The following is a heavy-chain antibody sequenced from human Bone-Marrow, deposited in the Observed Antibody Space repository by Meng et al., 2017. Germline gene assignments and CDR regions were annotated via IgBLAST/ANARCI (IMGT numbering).Heavy chain of an antibody. CDR3: AREGDTRWLQFEADAFDI. J-gene: IGHJ3*02. V-gene: IGHV4-61*02. CDR2: IYTSGST. Sequence: SETLSLTCTVSGGSISSGSHYWSWIRQPAGKGLEWIGRIYTSGSTNYNPSLKSRVTISVDTSKNQFSLKLSSVTAADTAVYYCAREGDTRWLQFEADAFDIWGQGTMVTVSS. D-gene: IGHD5-24*01. CDR1: GGSISSGSHY.